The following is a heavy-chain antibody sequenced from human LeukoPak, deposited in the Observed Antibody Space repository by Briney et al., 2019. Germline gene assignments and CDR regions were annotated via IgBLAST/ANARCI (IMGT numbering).Heavy chain of an antibody. V-gene: IGHV4-39*01. CDR2: LYYSGST. Sequence: SETLSLTCTVSGGSISIATYSWGWIRQPPGKGLEWIGNLYYSGSTNYNPSLKSRLTISVDTSKNQSSLKLSSVTAADTAVYHCARLRTGGTSYVRGDWFDPWGQGTLVTVSS. CDR1: GGSISIATYS. CDR3: ARLRTGGTSYVRGDWFDP. J-gene: IGHJ5*02. D-gene: IGHD2-8*02.